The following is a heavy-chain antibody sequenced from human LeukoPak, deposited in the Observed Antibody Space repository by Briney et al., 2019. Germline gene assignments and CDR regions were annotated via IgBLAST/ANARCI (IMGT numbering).Heavy chain of an antibody. CDR1: GGSISNYH. D-gene: IGHD5-24*01. CDR2: IYYSGTT. V-gene: IGHV4-59*01. J-gene: IGHJ5*02. CDR3: ARYLRDDYNSCWFDP. Sequence: SETLSLTCTVSGGSISNYHWSWIRQPPGKGLEWIGYIYYSGTTKYNPSLKSRATISADTSKNQFSLKLSSVTAADTAVYYCARYLRDDYNSCWFDPWGQGTLVTVSS.